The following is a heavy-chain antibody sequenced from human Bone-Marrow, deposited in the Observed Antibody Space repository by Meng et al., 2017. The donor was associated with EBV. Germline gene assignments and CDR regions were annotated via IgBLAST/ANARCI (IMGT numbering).Heavy chain of an antibody. CDR3: VREGGGDDYSDYEESQIDF. CDR2: INTNTGNP. J-gene: IGHJ4*02. CDR1: GYTFGSFG. D-gene: IGHD4-11*01. V-gene: IGHV7-4-1*02. Sequence: QVQLVQSGSELKKPGASVKASCEASGYTFGSFGMSWVRQAPGQGLEWMGWINTNTGNPTYAPGFTGRFVFSLDTSVSTAYLQINSLKAEDTGVYYCVREGGGDDYSDYEESQIDFWGRGTLVTVAS.